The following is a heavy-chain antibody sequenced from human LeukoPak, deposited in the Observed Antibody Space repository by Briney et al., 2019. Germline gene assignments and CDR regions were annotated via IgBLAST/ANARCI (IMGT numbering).Heavy chain of an antibody. J-gene: IGHJ4*02. CDR1: GFTFSSYW. V-gene: IGHV3-74*01. CDR3: ARGPWAFDY. Sequence: GGSLRLSCAASGFTFSSYWMHWVRQAPGKGLVGVSHINSDGSGTSYADSVKGRFTISRDNAKSTLYLQMNSLRAEDTAVYYCARGPWAFDYWGQGALVTVSS. CDR2: INSDGSGT.